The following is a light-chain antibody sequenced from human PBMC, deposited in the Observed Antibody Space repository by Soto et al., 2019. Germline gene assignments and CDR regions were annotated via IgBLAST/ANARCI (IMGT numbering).Light chain of an antibody. J-gene: IGKJ5*01. CDR3: QQSYSTLIT. CDR1: QSISSW. V-gene: IGKV1-39*01. Sequence: IQMTQSPSTLSASVGDSVTITCLASQSISSWLAWYQQKPGKAPKLLIYAASSLQSGVPSRFSGSGSGTDFTLTISSLQPEDFATYYCQQSYSTLITFGQGTRLEI. CDR2: AAS.